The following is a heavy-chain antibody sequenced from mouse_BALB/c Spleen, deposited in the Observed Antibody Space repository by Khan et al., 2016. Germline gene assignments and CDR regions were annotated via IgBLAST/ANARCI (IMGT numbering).Heavy chain of an antibody. Sequence: VQLQQSGPELVKPGASVKMSCKASGYTFTSYIIHWVKQKPGQGLEWIGYINPYNDGTKYNENFKDKATLTSDKSSSTAYMELSSLTSEDSAVFYCARGGLPYAMDYWGQGTSVTVSS. V-gene: IGHV1S136*01. CDR2: INPYNDGT. D-gene: IGHD3-3*01. CDR3: ARGGLPYAMDY. CDR1: GYTFTSYI. J-gene: IGHJ4*01.